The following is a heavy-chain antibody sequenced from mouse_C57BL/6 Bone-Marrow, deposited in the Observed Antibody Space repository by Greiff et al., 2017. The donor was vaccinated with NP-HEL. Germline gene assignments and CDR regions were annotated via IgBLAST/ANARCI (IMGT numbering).Heavy chain of an antibody. CDR2: IHPNSGST. CDR1: GYTFTSYW. J-gene: IGHJ4*01. V-gene: IGHV1-64*01. CDR3: TLYYGSSFYAMDY. D-gene: IGHD1-1*01. Sequence: VQLQQPGAELVKPGASVKLSCKASGYTFTSYWMHWVKQRPGQGLEWIGMIHPNSGSTNYNEKFKSKATLTVDKSYSTAYMQLSSLTSEDSAVYYCTLYYGSSFYAMDYWGQGTSVTVSS.